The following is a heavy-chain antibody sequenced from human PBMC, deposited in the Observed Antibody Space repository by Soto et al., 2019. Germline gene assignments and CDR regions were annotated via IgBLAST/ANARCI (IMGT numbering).Heavy chain of an antibody. D-gene: IGHD2-2*01. CDR3: PRSCSSTRCHHSFDY. CDR1: GYSFTNYD. CDR2: ISPYNGDT. J-gene: IGHJ4*02. Sequence: GASVKVSCKASGYSFTNYDISWVRQAPGQGLEWMGWISPYNGDTNYAQKLQGRVTMTTDTSTSTAYMELRSLRSDDTAVYYCPRSCSSTRCHHSFDYWGQGTLVT. V-gene: IGHV1-18*01.